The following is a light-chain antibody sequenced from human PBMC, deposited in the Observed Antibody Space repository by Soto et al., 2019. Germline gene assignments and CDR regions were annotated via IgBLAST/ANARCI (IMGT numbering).Light chain of an antibody. J-gene: IGLJ1*01. CDR1: SSDVGSYNF. CDR3: CTFAGRYSYV. V-gene: IGLV2-11*01. Sequence: QSVLTQPHSVSGSPGQSVTISCTGTSSDVGSYNFVSWHQQHPGKAPKPMIYDVAKRPSGVPDRFSGSKSGNTASLTISGLQAEDEADYYCCTFAGRYSYVFGSGTKVTVL. CDR2: DVA.